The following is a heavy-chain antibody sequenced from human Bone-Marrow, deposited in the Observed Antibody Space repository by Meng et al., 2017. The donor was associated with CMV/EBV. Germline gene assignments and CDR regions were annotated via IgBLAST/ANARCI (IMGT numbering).Heavy chain of an antibody. D-gene: IGHD3-22*01. J-gene: IGHJ4*02. Sequence: GESLKISCAASGFTFSSYSMNWVRQAPGKGLEWVSSISSSSSYIYYADSVKGRFTISRDNAKISLYLQMNSLRAEDTAVYYCARGPRSGVVIDFFDFWGQGTMVTVSS. CDR2: ISSSSSYI. V-gene: IGHV3-21*01. CDR1: GFTFSSYS. CDR3: ARGPRSGVVIDFFDF.